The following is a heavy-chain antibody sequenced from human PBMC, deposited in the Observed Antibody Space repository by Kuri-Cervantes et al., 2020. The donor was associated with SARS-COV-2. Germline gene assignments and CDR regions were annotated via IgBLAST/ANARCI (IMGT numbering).Heavy chain of an antibody. Sequence: GSLRLSCTVSGGSITDYDWSWIRQPPGKGLEWIGYIYYSGSTNYNPSLKSRVTISVDTSKNQFSLKLSSVTAADTAVYYCAGRGHSYGYEGYYYYMDVWGKGTTVTVSS. V-gene: IGHV4-59*12. D-gene: IGHD5-18*01. CDR3: AGRGHSYGYEGYYYYMDV. CDR2: IYYSGST. J-gene: IGHJ6*03. CDR1: GGSITDYD.